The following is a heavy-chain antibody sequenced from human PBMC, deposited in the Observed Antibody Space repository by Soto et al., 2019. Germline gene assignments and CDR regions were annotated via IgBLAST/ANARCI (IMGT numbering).Heavy chain of an antibody. V-gene: IGHV3-11*01. D-gene: IGHD4-17*01. J-gene: IGHJ4*02. CDR1: GFPFRVYY. CDR2: IGTRGNTK. CDR3: ARDGTEYYGEYYDY. Sequence: GGCLRLSCATSGFPFRVYYMSWIRQAPGKGLEWVSYIGTRGNTKYYADSVRGRFTISRDNAKNSLYLQMNSLRADDTAVYYCARDGTEYYGEYYDYWGQGIQLTVS.